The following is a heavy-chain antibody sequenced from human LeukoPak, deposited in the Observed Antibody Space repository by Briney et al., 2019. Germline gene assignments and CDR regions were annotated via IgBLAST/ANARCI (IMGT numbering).Heavy chain of an antibody. CDR2: FDPEDGET. CDR3: ATRDSSGYYLASDAFDI. J-gene: IGHJ3*02. V-gene: IGHV1-24*01. CDR1: GYTLTELS. D-gene: IGHD3-22*01. Sequence: ASVKVSCKVSGYTLTELSMHWVRQAPGKGLEWMGGFDPEDGETIYAQTFQGRVTMTDDTSTDTAYMELSGLRSEDTAVYYCATRDSSGYYLASDAFDIWGQGTMVTVSS.